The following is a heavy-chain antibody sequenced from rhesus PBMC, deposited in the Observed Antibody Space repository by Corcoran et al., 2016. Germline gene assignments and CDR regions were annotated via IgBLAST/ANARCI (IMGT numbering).Heavy chain of an antibody. CDR1: CYSISRGVY. J-gene: IGHJ4*01. V-gene: IGHV4-99*02. D-gene: IGHD6-43*01. Sequence: VQLQESGPGLVKPSGTRSLLCAGFCYSISRGVYWSWIRPLLGKGLECIGEIFGNSGSTSYNPYLKSRITISKDPSTDQFSRRLSSVTAADKAMYYCTRVQYSSSPIVYWDHGVQVTVSS. CDR3: TRVQYSSSPIVY. CDR2: IFGNSGST.